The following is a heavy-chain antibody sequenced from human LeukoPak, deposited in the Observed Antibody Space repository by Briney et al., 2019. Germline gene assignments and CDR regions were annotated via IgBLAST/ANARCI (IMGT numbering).Heavy chain of an antibody. D-gene: IGHD1-26*01. CDR3: AKSLLTTASGTGRAFDI. J-gene: IGHJ3*02. V-gene: IGHV3-23*01. CDR1: RFSFSAYP. Sequence: GGSLRLSCETSRFSFSAYPMGWVRRAPGKGLEWVSGISASGDVTFHADPVKGRFTISRDNSKNTLYLQMNSLRAEDTAEYYCAKSLLTTASGTGRAFDIWGQGTMVTVSA. CDR2: ISASGDVT.